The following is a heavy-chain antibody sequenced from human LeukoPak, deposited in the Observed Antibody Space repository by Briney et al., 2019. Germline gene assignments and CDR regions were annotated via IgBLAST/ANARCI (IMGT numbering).Heavy chain of an antibody. V-gene: IGHV3-7*01. CDR2: IKPDGSEK. D-gene: IGHD2-15*01. CDR1: GFTFSSYW. J-gene: IGHJ3*01. Sequence: GGSLRLSCAASGFTFSSYWMTWVRQAPGKGLEWVASIKPDGSEKYYVDSVKGRFTISKDNAKKSLYLQMNSLRAEDTAVYYCARYSYWAFDFWGQGTMVPVSS. CDR3: ARYSYWAFDF.